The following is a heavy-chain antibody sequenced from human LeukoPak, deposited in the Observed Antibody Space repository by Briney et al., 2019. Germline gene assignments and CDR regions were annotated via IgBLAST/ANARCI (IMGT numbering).Heavy chain of an antibody. V-gene: IGHV3-23*01. J-gene: IGHJ2*01. CDR2: ISGSGDIT. CDR3: ASFPKYYDSSGYYYWYFDL. D-gene: IGHD3-22*01. Sequence: GGSLRLSCAASGFTFSSYAMSWVRQAPGKGLEWVSGISGSGDITYYADPVKGRFTISRDNSNNTLYLQMNSLRAEDTAVYYCASFPKYYDSSGYYYWYFDLWGRGTLVTVSS. CDR1: GFTFSSYA.